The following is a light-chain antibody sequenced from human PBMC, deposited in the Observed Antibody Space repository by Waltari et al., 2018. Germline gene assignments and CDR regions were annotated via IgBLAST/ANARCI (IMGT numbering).Light chain of an antibody. V-gene: IGKV3-20*01. J-gene: IGKJ2*01. CDR3: QQYGSPPYT. CDR2: AVS. CDR1: QSVRNSY. Sequence: EIVLTQSPGTLSLSPGERATLSCWASQSVRNSYLAWFQQKPGQAPRLLVYAVSSRATGIPDRFSGSGSGTDFTLTINRLGPEDAAVYYCQQYGSPPYTFGQGTKLEL.